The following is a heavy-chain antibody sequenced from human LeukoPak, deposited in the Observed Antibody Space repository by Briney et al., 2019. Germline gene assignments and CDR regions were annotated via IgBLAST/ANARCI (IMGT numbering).Heavy chain of an antibody. V-gene: IGHV1-69*05. CDR1: GGTFSSYA. J-gene: IGHJ5*02. CDR2: IIPIFGTA. Sequence: SVEVSCKASGGTFSSYAISWVRQAPGQGLEWMGGIIPIFGTANYAQKFQGRVTITTDESTSTAYMELSSLRSEDTAVYYCARGQDSSSWYEIWFDPWGQGTLVTVSS. D-gene: IGHD6-13*01. CDR3: ARGQDSSSWYEIWFDP.